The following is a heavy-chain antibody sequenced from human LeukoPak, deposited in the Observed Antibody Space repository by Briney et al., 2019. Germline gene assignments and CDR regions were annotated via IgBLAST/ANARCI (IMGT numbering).Heavy chain of an antibody. D-gene: IGHD3-22*01. V-gene: IGHV1-69*04. CDR1: GGTFSSYA. J-gene: IGHJ4*02. CDR2: IIPILGIA. Sequence: SVKVSCKASGGTFSSYAISWVRQAPGQGLEWMGRIIPILGIANYAQKFQGRVTITADKSTSTAYMELSSLRSEDTAVYYCASQGDSSGYETPPGPFDYWGQGTLVTVSS. CDR3: ASQGDSSGYETPPGPFDY.